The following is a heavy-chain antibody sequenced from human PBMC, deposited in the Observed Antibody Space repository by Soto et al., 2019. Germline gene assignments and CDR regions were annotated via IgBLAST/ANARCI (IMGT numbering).Heavy chain of an antibody. CDR1: GRSISEINSY. CDR2: IHHTGST. Sequence: PSETLSLTCSVSGRSISEINSYWGWIRQTPGEGLEWIGTIHHTGSTHYNPSLKSRVIISLDTSKNRFSLKLSSVTAADTALYYCARPEGGYGSGYSWFDPWGQGTRVTVSS. J-gene: IGHJ5*02. V-gene: IGHV4-39*01. D-gene: IGHD5-12*01. CDR3: ARPEGGYGSGYSWFDP.